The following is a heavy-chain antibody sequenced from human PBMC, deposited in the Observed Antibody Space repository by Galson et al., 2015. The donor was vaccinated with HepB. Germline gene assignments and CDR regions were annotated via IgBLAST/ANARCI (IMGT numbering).Heavy chain of an antibody. J-gene: IGHJ4*02. Sequence: SLRLSCAASGFTFSDYYMSWIRQAPGKGLEWVSYISSSSSYTNYADSVKGRFTISRDNAKNSLYLQMNSLRAEDTAVYYCVREVHPDSSGYYSHQWRYYFDYWGQGTLVTVSS. CDR3: VREVHPDSSGYYSHQWRYYFDY. V-gene: IGHV3-11*06. CDR1: GFTFSDYY. CDR2: ISSSSSYT. D-gene: IGHD3-22*01.